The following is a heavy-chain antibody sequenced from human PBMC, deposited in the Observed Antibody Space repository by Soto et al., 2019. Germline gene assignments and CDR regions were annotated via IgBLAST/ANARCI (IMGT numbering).Heavy chain of an antibody. V-gene: IGHV4-31*03. D-gene: IGHD2-8*01. Sequence: QVQLQESGPGLVKPSQTLSLTCTVSGGSISIGGYYWSWIRQHPGKGLEWIGYIYYSGSPYYNPSLKSRVTISVDTSKNQFSLKLSSVTAADTAVYYGARGAVLGYWYFDLWGSGTLVTVSS. J-gene: IGHJ2*01. CDR3: ARGAVLGYWYFDL. CDR2: IYYSGSP. CDR1: GGSISIGGYY.